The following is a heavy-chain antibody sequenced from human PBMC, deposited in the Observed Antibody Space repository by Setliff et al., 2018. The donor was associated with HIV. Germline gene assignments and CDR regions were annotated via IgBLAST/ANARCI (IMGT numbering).Heavy chain of an antibody. J-gene: IGHJ3*02. CDR3: AREDIAVASAFDI. D-gene: IGHD6-19*01. CDR1: GGSIINYF. Sequence: SETLSLTCSVTGGSIINYFWGWIRMPPGKGLEWIGYIYYSGSTDYNPSLKSRVTISVDTSKNQVSLKLNSVTAADAAVYYCAREDIAVASAFDIWGQGTMVTVSS. CDR2: IYYSGST. V-gene: IGHV4-59*01.